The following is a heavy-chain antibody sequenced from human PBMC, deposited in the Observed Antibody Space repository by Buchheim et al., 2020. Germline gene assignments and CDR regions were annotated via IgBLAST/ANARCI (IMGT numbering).Heavy chain of an antibody. CDR3: ARQAGTY. CDR1: GFTFSSYL. CDR2: IKQDGTEK. V-gene: IGHV3-7*01. J-gene: IGHJ4*02. Sequence: EVQLVESGGGLVQPGGSLRLSCAASGFTFSSYLMSWVRQAPGKGLEWVANIKQDGTEKYDVDSVKGRFNISRDKAKNSLYLQMNSLRAEDTAVYYCARQAGTYWGQGTL.